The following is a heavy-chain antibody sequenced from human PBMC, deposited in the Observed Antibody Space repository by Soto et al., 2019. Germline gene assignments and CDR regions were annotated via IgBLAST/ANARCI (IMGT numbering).Heavy chain of an antibody. CDR3: ARGRMIAVAGTPFDY. CDR1: GGSISIYY. J-gene: IGHJ4*02. CDR2: IYYSGST. V-gene: IGHV4-59*01. D-gene: IGHD6-19*01. Sequence: PSDTLSLTCTVSGGSISIYYWSWIRQPPGKGLEWIGYIYYSGSTNYNPSLKSRVTISVDTSKNQFSLKLSSVTAADTAVYYCARGRMIAVAGTPFDYWGQGTLVTVSS.